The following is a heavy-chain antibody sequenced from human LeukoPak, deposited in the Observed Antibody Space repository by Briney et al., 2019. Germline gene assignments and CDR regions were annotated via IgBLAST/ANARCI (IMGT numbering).Heavy chain of an antibody. Sequence: GGSLXLSCAASGFTFSNYAMSWVRQAPGKGLEXVSAISGSGGSTYYADSVKGLFTFSRDNSKNTLYLQMNSLRAEDTAIYYCAKGRITAAGTTEYFQHWGQGTLVTVSS. J-gene: IGHJ1*01. CDR2: ISGSGGST. D-gene: IGHD6-13*01. CDR1: GFTFSNYA. V-gene: IGHV3-23*01. CDR3: AKGRITAAGTTEYFQH.